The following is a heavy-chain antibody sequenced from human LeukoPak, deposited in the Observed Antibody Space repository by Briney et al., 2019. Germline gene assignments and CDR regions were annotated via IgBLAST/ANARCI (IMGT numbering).Heavy chain of an antibody. CDR1: GGSFSGYY. J-gene: IGHJ4*02. Sequence: SETLSLTCAVYGGSFSGYYWSWIRQPPGKGLEWTGEINHSGSTNYNPSLKSRVTISVDTSKNQFSLKLSSVTAADTAVYYCARDRRVVAGTEGFDYWGQGTLVTVSS. V-gene: IGHV4-34*01. CDR3: ARDRRVVAGTEGFDY. D-gene: IGHD2-15*01. CDR2: INHSGST.